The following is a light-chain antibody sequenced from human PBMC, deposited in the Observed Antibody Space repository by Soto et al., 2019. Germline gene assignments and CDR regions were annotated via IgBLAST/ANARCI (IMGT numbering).Light chain of an antibody. J-gene: IGLJ3*02. CDR3: AAWDDSVKGWV. Sequence: QSVLTQPPSASGTRGQRVTVSGSGTSSNIGGNTVNWYQQLPGTAPKLLIYSNNKRPSGVPDRLSGSKSGTSASLAISGLQSDGEADYYCAAWDDSVKGWVFGGGTKVTVL. V-gene: IGLV1-44*01. CDR2: SNN. CDR1: SSNIGGNT.